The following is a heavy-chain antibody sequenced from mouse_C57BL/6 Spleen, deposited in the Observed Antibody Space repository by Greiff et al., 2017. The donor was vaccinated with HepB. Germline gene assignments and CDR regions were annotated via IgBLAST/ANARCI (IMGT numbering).Heavy chain of an antibody. CDR2: IDPSDSYT. D-gene: IGHD1-1*01. CDR1: GYTFTSYW. J-gene: IGHJ4*01. V-gene: IGHV1-50*01. Sequence: VQLQQPGAELVKPGASVKLSCKASGYTFTSYWMQWVKQRPGQGLEWIGEIDPSDSYTNYNQKFKGKATLTVDKSSSTAYMQLSSLTSEDSAVYYCAKSPVVAYYAMDYWGQGTSVTVSS. CDR3: AKSPVVAYYAMDY.